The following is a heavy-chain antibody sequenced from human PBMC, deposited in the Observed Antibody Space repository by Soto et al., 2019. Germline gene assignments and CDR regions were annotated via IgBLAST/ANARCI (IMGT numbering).Heavy chain of an antibody. Sequence: GGSLRLSCAASGFTFSSYWMSWVRQAPGKGLEWVANIKQDGSEKYYVDSVKGRFTISRDNAKNSLYLQMNSLRAEDTAVYYCARNSLRFGELLTFLGDYYYMDVWGKGTTVTVSS. D-gene: IGHD3-10*01. CDR1: GFTFSSYW. J-gene: IGHJ6*03. CDR2: IKQDGSEK. V-gene: IGHV3-7*01. CDR3: ARNSLRFGELLTFLGDYYYMDV.